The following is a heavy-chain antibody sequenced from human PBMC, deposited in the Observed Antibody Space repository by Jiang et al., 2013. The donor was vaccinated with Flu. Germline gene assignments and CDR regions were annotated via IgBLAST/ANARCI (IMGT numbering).Heavy chain of an antibody. V-gene: IGHV4-34*01. CDR1: GGSFSGYY. CDR3: ARAAHCGGDCYLAENAFDI. D-gene: IGHD2-21*02. CDR2: INHSGST. Sequence: LLKPSETLSLTCAVYGGSFSGYYWSWIRQPPGKGLEWIGEINHSGSTNYNPSLKSRVTISVDTSKNQFSLKLSSVTAADTAVYYCARAAHCGGDCYLAENAFDIWGQGTMVTVSS. J-gene: IGHJ3*02.